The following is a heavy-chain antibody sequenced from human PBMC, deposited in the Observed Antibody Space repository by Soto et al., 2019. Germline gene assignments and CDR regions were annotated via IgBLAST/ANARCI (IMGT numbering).Heavy chain of an antibody. J-gene: IGHJ3*01. CDR2: IDTYGSAT. CDR3: VRVLIRIGWDKDVFDV. CDR1: GFSLSVYW. D-gene: IGHD6-19*01. Sequence: GGSLRLSCAASGFSLSVYWMHWVRQAPGKGLAWVSRIDTYGSATKYADSVEGRFSISKDNAENTLYLQMNNLRADDTAVYYCVRVLIRIGWDKDVFDVWGQRTMVTVS. V-gene: IGHV3-74*01.